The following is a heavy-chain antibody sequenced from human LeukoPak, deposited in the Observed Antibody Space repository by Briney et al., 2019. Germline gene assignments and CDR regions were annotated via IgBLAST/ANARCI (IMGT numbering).Heavy chain of an antibody. CDR3: AREDLLLWFGELLNTAFDI. CDR1: GFTFSSCW. Sequence: GGSLRLSCAASGFTFSSCWMSWVRQAPGKGLEWVANIKQDGSEKYYVDSVKGRFTTSRDNAKNSLYLQMNSLRAEDTAVYYCAREDLLLWFGELLNTAFDIWGQGTMVTVSS. CDR2: IKQDGSEK. J-gene: IGHJ3*02. V-gene: IGHV3-7*01. D-gene: IGHD3-10*01.